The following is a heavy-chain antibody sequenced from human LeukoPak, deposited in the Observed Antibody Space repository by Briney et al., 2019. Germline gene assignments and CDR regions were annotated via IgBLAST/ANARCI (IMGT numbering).Heavy chain of an antibody. V-gene: IGHV1-2*06. CDR2: INPNGGGT. CDR1: GYTFTGYY. J-gene: IGHJ4*02. D-gene: IGHD2-15*01. CDR3: ARSVQRYCSGGSCYSNFSPRDY. Sequence: ASVKVSCKASGYTFTGYYMHWVRQAPGQGLEWMGRINPNGGGTNYAQKFQGRVTMTRDTSISTAYMGLSRLRSDDTAVYYCARSVQRYCSGGSCYSNFSPRDYWGQGTLVTVSS.